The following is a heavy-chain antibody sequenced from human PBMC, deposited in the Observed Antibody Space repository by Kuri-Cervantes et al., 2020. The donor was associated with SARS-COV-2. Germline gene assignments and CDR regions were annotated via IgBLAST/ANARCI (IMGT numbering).Heavy chain of an antibody. CDR3: ARDLSAGPNWFDP. CDR2: IYTSGST. D-gene: IGHD6-13*01. CDR1: GYSISSGYY. V-gene: IGHV4-4*07. Sequence: SETLSLTCTVSGYSISSGYYWSWIRQPAGKGLEWIGRIYTSGSTNYNPSLKSRVTMSVDTSKNQFSLKLSSVTAADTAVYYCARDLSAGPNWFDPWGQGTLVTVSS. J-gene: IGHJ5*02.